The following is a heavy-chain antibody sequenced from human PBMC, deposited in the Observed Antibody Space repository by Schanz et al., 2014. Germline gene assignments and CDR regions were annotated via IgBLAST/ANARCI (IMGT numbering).Heavy chain of an antibody. CDR3: ARDQSPYTNSSDVRYFDY. J-gene: IGHJ4*02. V-gene: IGHV1-18*01. CDR2: ISPYTGNT. Sequence: QVQLVQSGDEVKKPGASVKVSCKTSGYTFSDYGITWVRQAPGQGLEWVGWISPYTGNTHYFDKMEGRVTMTTDTSTSTAYMELRSLRSDDTAVYYCARDQSPYTNSSDVRYFDYWGQGTLVNVSS. CDR1: GYTFSDYG. D-gene: IGHD6-6*01.